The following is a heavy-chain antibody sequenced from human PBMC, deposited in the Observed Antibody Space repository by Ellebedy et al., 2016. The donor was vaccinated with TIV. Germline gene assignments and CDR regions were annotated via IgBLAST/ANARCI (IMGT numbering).Heavy chain of an antibody. CDR3: ARESLQDTAMARSDYYYGMDV. CDR2: INPSGGST. Sequence: ASVKVSCXASGYTFTSYYMHWVRQAPGQGLEWMGIINPSGGSTSYAQKFQGRVTMTRDTSTSTVYMELSSLRSEDTAVYYCARESLQDTAMARSDYYYGMDVWGQGTTVTVSS. J-gene: IGHJ6*02. CDR1: GYTFTSYY. D-gene: IGHD5-18*01. V-gene: IGHV1-46*01.